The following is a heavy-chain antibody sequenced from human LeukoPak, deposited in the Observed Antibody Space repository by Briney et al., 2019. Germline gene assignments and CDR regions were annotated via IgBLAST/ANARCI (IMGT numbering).Heavy chain of an antibody. D-gene: IGHD3-9*01. J-gene: IGHJ4*02. V-gene: IGHV3-66*02. Sequence: PGGFLRLSCAASGFTVSSNYMGWVRQAPGKGLEWVSVIYSGGSTYYADSVKGRFTISRDNSKNTLYLQMNSLRAEDTAVYYCARDLGYYDILTGYWGQGTLVTVSS. CDR2: IYSGGST. CDR3: ARDLGYYDILTGY. CDR1: GFTVSSNY.